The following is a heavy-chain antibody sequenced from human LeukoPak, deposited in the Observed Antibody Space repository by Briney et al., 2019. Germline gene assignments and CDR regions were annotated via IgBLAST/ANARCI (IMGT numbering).Heavy chain of an antibody. CDR3: ASGRDFWSGLFDY. CDR1: GFTFSSYS. Sequence: PGGSLRLSCAASGFTFSSYSMNWVRQAPGKGLEWVSSISSSSGYIYYADSVKGRFTISRDNAKNSLYLQMNSLRAEDTAVYYCASGRDFWSGLFDYWGQGTLVTVSS. D-gene: IGHD3-3*01. J-gene: IGHJ4*02. V-gene: IGHV3-21*01. CDR2: ISSSSGYI.